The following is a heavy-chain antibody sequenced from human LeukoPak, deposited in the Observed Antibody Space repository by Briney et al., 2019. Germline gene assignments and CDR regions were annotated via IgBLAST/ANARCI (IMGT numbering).Heavy chain of an antibody. V-gene: IGHV1-18*01. D-gene: IGHD2-2*01. CDR3: ARLPHRLVVATAMYWFDP. CDR2: ISAYNGHT. J-gene: IGHJ5*02. CDR1: GYIFTNYG. Sequence: ASVKVSCKASGYIFTNYGLIWVRQAPGQGLEWMGWISAYNGHTKHAQKLQGRVTMTIDTSTTTASMELRSLRSDDTAVYYCARLPHRLVVATAMYWFDPWGQGTLVTVSS.